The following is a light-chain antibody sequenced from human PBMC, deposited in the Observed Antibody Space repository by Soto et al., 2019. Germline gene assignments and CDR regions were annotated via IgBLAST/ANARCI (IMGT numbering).Light chain of an antibody. J-gene: IGKJ1*01. CDR3: QQSYSTPWT. CDR1: QTISSW. Sequence: DIQMTQSPSTLSGSVGDRVTITCRASQTISSWLAWYQQKPGKAPKLLIYKASSLESGVPSRFSGSVSGIEFTLTISSLQPEDFATYYCQQSYSTPWTFGQGTKVDIK. CDR2: KAS. V-gene: IGKV1-5*03.